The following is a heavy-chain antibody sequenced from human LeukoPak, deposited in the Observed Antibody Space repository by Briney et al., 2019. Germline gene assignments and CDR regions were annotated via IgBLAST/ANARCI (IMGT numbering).Heavy chain of an antibody. D-gene: IGHD6-19*01. V-gene: IGHV3-30-3*01. J-gene: IGHJ4*02. Sequence: GGSLRLSCAASGFTFSSYAMHWVRQAPGKGLEWVAVISYDGSNKYYADSVKGRFTISRDNSKNMLYLQMDSLRSDDSAVYYCAKEASGWYGDYFDYWGQGTLVTVSS. CDR2: ISYDGSNK. CDR1: GFTFSSYA. CDR3: AKEASGWYGDYFDY.